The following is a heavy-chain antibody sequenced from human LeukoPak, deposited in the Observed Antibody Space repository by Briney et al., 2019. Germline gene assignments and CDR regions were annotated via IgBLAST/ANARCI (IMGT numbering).Heavy chain of an antibody. J-gene: IGHJ4*02. CDR1: GFTFSSYE. CDR2: INSRGDII. CDR3: ARDTPGVIITPDY. Sequence: PGVSLRLSCAASGFTFSSYEMNWIRPAPGKGLEWVSYINSRGDIIHYADSVRDRFTISRDNAKNSLYLQMNSLRAEDTAVYYCARDTPGVIITPDYWGQGTLVTVSS. D-gene: IGHD2-15*01. V-gene: IGHV3-48*03.